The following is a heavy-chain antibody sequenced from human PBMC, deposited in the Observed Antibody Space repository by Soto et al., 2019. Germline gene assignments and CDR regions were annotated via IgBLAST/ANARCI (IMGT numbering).Heavy chain of an antibody. CDR1: GFTFSSYA. Sequence: GGSLRLSCAASGFTFSSYAMNWVRQAPGKGLEWVSAIGGSGGSTYYADSVKGRFTISRDNSKNTLYLQMNSLRAEDTAVYYCDRSMLLDVWGQGTTVTVSS. J-gene: IGHJ6*02. D-gene: IGHD3-10*02. CDR3: DRSMLLDV. CDR2: IGGSGGST. V-gene: IGHV3-23*01.